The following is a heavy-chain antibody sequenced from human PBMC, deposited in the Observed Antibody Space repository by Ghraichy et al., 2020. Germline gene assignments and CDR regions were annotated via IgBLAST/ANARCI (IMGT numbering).Heavy chain of an antibody. D-gene: IGHD3-9*01. CDR1: GGSISSSNYY. CDR3: TKTYYDILTASFDP. J-gene: IGHJ5*02. CDR2: IYYSGST. V-gene: IGHV4-39*01. Sequence: SETLSLTCTVSGGSISSSNYYWGWIRQPPGKGLEWIGSIYYSGSTYYSPSLKHRVTISVYTSKNQFSLRLSSVTTADTAVYYCTKTYYDILTASFDPWGQGTLVTVS.